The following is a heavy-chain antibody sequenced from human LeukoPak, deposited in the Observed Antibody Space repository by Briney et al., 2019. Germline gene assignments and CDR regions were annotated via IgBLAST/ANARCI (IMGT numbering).Heavy chain of an antibody. CDR1: GFTFSSYA. CDR2: ISGSGVST. CDR3: AKDKMTTYCGGDCYFGWFDP. J-gene: IGHJ5*02. V-gene: IGHV3-23*01. D-gene: IGHD2-21*02. Sequence: GGSLRLSCAASGFTFSSYAMSWVRQAPGKGLEWVSAISGSGVSTYYADSVKGRFTISRDNSKNTLYLQMNSLRAEDTAVYYCAKDKMTTYCGGDCYFGWFDPWGQGTLVTVSS.